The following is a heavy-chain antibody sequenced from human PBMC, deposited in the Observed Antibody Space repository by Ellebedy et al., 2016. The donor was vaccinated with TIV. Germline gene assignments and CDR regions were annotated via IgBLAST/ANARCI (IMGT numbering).Heavy chain of an antibody. D-gene: IGHD3-22*01. CDR1: GFSFRSYG. CDR2: ISYDGTKK. V-gene: IGHV3-30*18. J-gene: IGHJ3*02. Sequence: GESLKISCAASGFSFRSYGMHWVRQARGKGLEWVAVISYDGTKKYYADSVKGRFTISRDNSKNTLYLQMNNLRAEDTAVYYCAKTYYDNNGFPDAFDIWGQGTMVTVSS. CDR3: AKTYYDNNGFPDAFDI.